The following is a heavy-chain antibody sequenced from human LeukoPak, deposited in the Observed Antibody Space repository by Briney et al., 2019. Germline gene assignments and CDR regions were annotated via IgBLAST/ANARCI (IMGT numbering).Heavy chain of an antibody. J-gene: IGHJ6*02. Sequence: ASVKVSCKASGGTFSSYAISWVRQAPGQGLEWMGRIIPILGIANYAQKFQGRVTITADKSTSTAYMELSSLRSEDTAVYYCARVYDSYGPYGMDVWGQGTTVTVSS. CDR1: GGTFSSYA. CDR3: ARVYDSYGPYGMDV. CDR2: IIPILGIA. V-gene: IGHV1-69*04. D-gene: IGHD5-18*01.